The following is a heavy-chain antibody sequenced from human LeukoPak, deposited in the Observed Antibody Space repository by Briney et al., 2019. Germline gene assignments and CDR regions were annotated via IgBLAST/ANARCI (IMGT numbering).Heavy chain of an antibody. CDR1: GFTFSSYI. J-gene: IGHJ5*02. V-gene: IGHV3-48*04. D-gene: IGHD7-27*01. CDR3: ATWGSPRAYNWFDP. CDR2: ISSSSSTI. Sequence: GGSLRLSCAASGFTFSSYIMNWVRQAPGKGLEWVSYISSSSSTIYYADSVKGRFTISRDNAKNSLYLQMNSLRAEDTAVYYCATWGSPRAYNWFDPWGQGTLVTVSS.